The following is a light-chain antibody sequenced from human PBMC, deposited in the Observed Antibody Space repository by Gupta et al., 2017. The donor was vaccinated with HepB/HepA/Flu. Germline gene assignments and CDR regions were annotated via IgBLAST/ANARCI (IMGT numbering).Light chain of an antibody. Sequence: DIQMTQSPSSLSASVGDRVTITCRASQSISSYLNWYQQKPGKAPKLLIYSASSLQSGVPSRFSGRGFRTDLTLTISSLQPKDFATYYCQQNYSTPRWTFGQGTKVEIK. V-gene: IGKV1-39*01. J-gene: IGKJ1*01. CDR2: SAS. CDR1: QSISSY. CDR3: QQNYSTPRWT.